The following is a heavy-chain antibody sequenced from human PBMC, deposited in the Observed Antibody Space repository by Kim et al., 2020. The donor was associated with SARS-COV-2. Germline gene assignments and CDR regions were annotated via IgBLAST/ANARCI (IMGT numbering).Heavy chain of an antibody. Sequence: SETLSLTCAVSGGSISSSNWWSWVRQPPGKGVECVGKIHSSGSTYYNPSSKGRVTISVNTAKNQFSLKLSSVTDADTAEYSCARLLWFGGSWFDPW. CDR3: ARLLWFGGSWFDP. CDR1: GGSISSSNW. D-gene: IGHD3-10*01. CDR2: IHSSGST. J-gene: IGHJ5*02. V-gene: IGHV4-4*02.